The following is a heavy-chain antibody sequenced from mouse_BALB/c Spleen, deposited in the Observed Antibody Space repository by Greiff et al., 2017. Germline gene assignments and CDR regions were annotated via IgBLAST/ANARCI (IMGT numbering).Heavy chain of an antibody. CDR2: IHYSGST. J-gene: IGHJ3*01. CDR3: AKSTMITTGVAY. V-gene: IGHV3-1*02. D-gene: IGHD2-4*01. Sequence: DVQLQESGPDLVKPSQSLSLTCTVTGYSITSGYSWYWIRQFPGNKLEWMGYIHYSGSTNYNPSLKSRISITRDTSKNQFFLQLNSVTTEDTATYYCAKSTMITTGVAYWGQGTLVTVSA. CDR1: GYSITSGYS.